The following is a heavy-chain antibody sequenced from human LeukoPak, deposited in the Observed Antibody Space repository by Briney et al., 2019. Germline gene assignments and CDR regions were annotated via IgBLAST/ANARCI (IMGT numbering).Heavy chain of an antibody. V-gene: IGHV4-39*06. CDR3: AGTYYYGSGSYYNWFDP. CDR1: GGSISSSSYY. J-gene: IGHJ5*02. CDR2: IYYSGST. Sequence: PSETLSLTCTVSGGSISSSSYYWGWIRQPPGKGLEWIGSIYYSGSTYYNPSLKSRVTISVDTSKNQFTLKLSSVTAADTAVYYCAGTYYYGSGSYYNWFDPWGQGTLVTVSS. D-gene: IGHD3-10*01.